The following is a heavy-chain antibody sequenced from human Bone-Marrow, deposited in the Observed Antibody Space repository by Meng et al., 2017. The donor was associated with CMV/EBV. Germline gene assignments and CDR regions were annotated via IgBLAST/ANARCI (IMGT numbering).Heavy chain of an antibody. Sequence: SLKISCAVSGFTFSSYWMHWVRQAPGKGLEWVSGISWNSGSIAYAGSVKGRFTISRDNARNSLYLQMNSLRVEDTALYYCTKDKSLAVAGSGAGGMDVWGQGTTVTVSS. CDR3: TKDKSLAVAGSGAGGMDV. CDR1: GFTFSSYW. D-gene: IGHD6-19*01. CDR2: ISWNSGSI. V-gene: IGHV3-9*01. J-gene: IGHJ6*02.